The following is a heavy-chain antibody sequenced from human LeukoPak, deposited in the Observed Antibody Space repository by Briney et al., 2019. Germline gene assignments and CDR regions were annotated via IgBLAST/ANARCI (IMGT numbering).Heavy chain of an antibody. CDR3: TTARNMVRGVIPLDY. CDR1: GFTFSSYS. Sequence: GGPLRLSCTASGFTFSSYSMNWVRQAPGKGLEWVSSISSSNSYIYYADSVKGRFTISRDNAKNSLYLQMNSLKTGDTAVYYCTTARNMVRGVIPLDYWGQGTLVTVSS. V-gene: IGHV3-21*03. D-gene: IGHD3-10*01. J-gene: IGHJ4*02. CDR2: ISSSNSYI.